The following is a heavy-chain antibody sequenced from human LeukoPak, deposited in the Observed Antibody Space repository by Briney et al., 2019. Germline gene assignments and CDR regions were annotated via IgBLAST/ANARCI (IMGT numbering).Heavy chain of an antibody. Sequence: PSETLSLTCTVSGYSISSGYYRGWIRQPPGKGLEWIESMYHSGSTYYNPSLKSRVTMSVDTSKNQFSLKLSSVTAADTAVYYCARGRGQQLGNFDYWGQGTLVTVSS. D-gene: IGHD6-13*01. CDR1: GYSISSGYY. V-gene: IGHV4-38-2*02. J-gene: IGHJ4*02. CDR2: MYHSGST. CDR3: ARGRGQQLGNFDY.